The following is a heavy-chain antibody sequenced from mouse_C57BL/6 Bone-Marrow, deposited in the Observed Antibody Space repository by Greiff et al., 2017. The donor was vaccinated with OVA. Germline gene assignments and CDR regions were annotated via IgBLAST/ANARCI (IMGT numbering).Heavy chain of an antibody. Sequence: QVQLQQSGAELARPGASVKLSCKASGYTFTSYWMHWVKQRPGQGLEWIGEIDPSDSYTNYNQKFKGKSTLTVDKSSSTAYMQLISLTSEDSAVYYCAPGYWLDYWGQGTTLTVSS. V-gene: IGHV1-69*01. D-gene: IGHD2-3*01. CDR1: GYTFTSYW. CDR2: IDPSDSYT. J-gene: IGHJ2*01. CDR3: APGYWLDY.